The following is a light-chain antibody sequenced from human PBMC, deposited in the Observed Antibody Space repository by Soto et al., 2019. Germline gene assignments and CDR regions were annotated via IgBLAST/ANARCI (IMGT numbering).Light chain of an antibody. CDR2: NNN. V-gene: IGLV1-47*02. CDR1: SSNIGSNY. J-gene: IGLJ2*01. CDR3: ATGDDSLNGVL. Sequence: QSVLTQPPSASGTPGQRVTISCSGSSSNIGSNYVFWYQQFPGTAPRLLIYNNNLRPSGVPDRFSGSKSGTSASLAINGLRSEDEADYYCATGDDSLNGVLFGGGTKLTVL.